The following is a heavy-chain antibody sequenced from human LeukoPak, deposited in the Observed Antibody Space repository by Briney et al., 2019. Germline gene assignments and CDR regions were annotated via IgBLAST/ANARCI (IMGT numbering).Heavy chain of an antibody. Sequence: GGSLRLSCAASGFTFSSYEMNWVRQAPGKGLEWVSYISSSGSTIYYADSVKGRFTISRDNAKNSLYLQMNSLRAEDTAVYYCAKWDSSSDPFDYWGQGTLVTVSS. CDR1: GFTFSSYE. V-gene: IGHV3-48*03. CDR3: AKWDSSSDPFDY. J-gene: IGHJ4*02. CDR2: ISSSGSTI. D-gene: IGHD6-6*01.